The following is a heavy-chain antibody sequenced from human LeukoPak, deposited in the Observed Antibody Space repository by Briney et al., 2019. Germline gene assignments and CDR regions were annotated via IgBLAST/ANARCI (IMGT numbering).Heavy chain of an antibody. Sequence: PSETLSLTCAVYGGSFSGYYWSWIRQPPGKGLEWIGEINHSGSTNYNPSLKSRVTISVDTSKNQFSLKLSSVTAADTAVYYCARKQQLQYFQRWGQGTLVTVSS. CDR2: INHSGST. V-gene: IGHV4-34*01. CDR3: ARKQQLQYFQR. D-gene: IGHD6-13*01. J-gene: IGHJ1*01. CDR1: GGSFSGYY.